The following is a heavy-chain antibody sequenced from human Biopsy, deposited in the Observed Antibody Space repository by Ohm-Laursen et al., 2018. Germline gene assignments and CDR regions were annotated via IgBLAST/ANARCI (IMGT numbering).Heavy chain of an antibody. CDR2: MHHSGPT. CDR1: GDSISSDHY. J-gene: IGHJ4*02. D-gene: IGHD1-14*01. V-gene: IGHV4-31*02. CDR3: TRKPNSLYYFDH. Sequence: SQTLSLTWTVSGDSISSDHYWTWIRQVPGGGLEWIAYMHHSGPTYTYYNPSLKSRVAISVEVSKNQFSLKVSSVTASDTAVYFCTRKPNSLYYFDHWGQGTLVTVSS.